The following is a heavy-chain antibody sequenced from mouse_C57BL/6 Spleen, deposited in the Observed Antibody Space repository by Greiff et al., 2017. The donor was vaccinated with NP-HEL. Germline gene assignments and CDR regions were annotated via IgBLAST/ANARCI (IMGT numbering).Heavy chain of an antibody. V-gene: IGHV1-76*01. D-gene: IGHD1-1*01. CDR1: GYTFTDYY. CDR2: IYPGSGNT. CDR3: ARSRVITTAHYYAMDY. J-gene: IGHJ4*01. Sequence: VQLQQSGAELVRPGASVKLSCKASGYTFTDYYINWVKQRPGQGLEWIARIYPGSGNTYYNEKFKGKATLTAEKSSSTAYMQLSSLTSEDSAVYFCARSRVITTAHYYAMDYWGQGTSVTVSS.